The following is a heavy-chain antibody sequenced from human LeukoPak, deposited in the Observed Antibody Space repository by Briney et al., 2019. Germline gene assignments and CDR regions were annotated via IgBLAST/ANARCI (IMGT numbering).Heavy chain of an antibody. Sequence: ASVKVSCKASGYTFTGYYMHWVRQAPGQGLEWMGRINPNSGGTNYAQKFQGRATMTRDTSISTAYMELSRLRSDDTAVYYCARSLGDYSNYPPWGQGTLVTVSS. CDR3: ARSLGDYSNYPP. J-gene: IGHJ5*02. CDR2: INPNSGGT. D-gene: IGHD4-11*01. V-gene: IGHV1-2*06. CDR1: GYTFTGYY.